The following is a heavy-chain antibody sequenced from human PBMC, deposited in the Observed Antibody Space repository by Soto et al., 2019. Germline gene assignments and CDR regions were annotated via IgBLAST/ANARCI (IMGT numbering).Heavy chain of an antibody. V-gene: IGHV3-23*01. D-gene: IGHD2-2*01. CDR2: ISGSGGST. CDR1: GFTFSSYA. CDR3: AKDFGIVVVPEESNEVVY. Sequence: GGSLRLSCAASGFTFSSYAMSWVRQAPGKGLEWVSAISGSGGSTYYADSVKGRFTISRDNSKNTLYLQMNSLRAEDTAVYYCAKDFGIVVVPEESNEVVYWGQGTLVTVSS. J-gene: IGHJ4*02.